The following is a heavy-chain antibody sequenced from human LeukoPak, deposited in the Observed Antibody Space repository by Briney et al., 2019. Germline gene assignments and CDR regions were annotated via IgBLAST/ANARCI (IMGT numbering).Heavy chain of an antibody. CDR3: ARGISMVRGVIPSYNWFDP. Sequence: PGGSLRLSCAASGFSFSSYGMHWVRQAPGKGLEWVAVISYDGSYKYHADSVKGRFTISRDNSRNTLYLQMNSLRAEDTAVYYCARGISMVRGVIPSYNWFDPWGQGTLVTVSS. V-gene: IGHV3-30*19. J-gene: IGHJ5*02. CDR1: GFSFSSYG. CDR2: ISYDGSYK. D-gene: IGHD3-10*01.